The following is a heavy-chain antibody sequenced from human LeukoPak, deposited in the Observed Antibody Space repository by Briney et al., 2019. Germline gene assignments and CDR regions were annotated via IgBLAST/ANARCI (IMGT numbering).Heavy chain of an antibody. V-gene: IGHV4-30-2*01. J-gene: IGHJ4*02. CDR2: IYHSGST. CDR1: GGSISSGGYS. CDR3: ARDCGGDCYYFDY. Sequence: PSETLSLTCAVSGGSISSGGYSWSWIQQPLGKGLEWIGYIYHSGSTYYNPSLKSRVTISVDRSKNQFSLKLSSVTAADTAVYYCARDCGGDCYYFDYWGQGTLVTVSS. D-gene: IGHD2-21*02.